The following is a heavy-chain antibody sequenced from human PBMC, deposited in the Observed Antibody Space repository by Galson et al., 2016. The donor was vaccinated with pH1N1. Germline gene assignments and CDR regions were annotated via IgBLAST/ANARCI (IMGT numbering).Heavy chain of an antibody. V-gene: IGHV3-9*01. Sequence: SLRLSCAASGFTFDDYAMHWVRQAPGKGLEWVSGISWNSGSIGYADSVKGRFTISRDNAKNSLYLQMNSLRAEDTAFYYCAKADGYMYGPYDYWGQGTLVTVSS. J-gene: IGHJ4*02. CDR1: GFTFDDYA. CDR3: AKADGYMYGPYDY. CDR2: ISWNSGSI. D-gene: IGHD5-18*01.